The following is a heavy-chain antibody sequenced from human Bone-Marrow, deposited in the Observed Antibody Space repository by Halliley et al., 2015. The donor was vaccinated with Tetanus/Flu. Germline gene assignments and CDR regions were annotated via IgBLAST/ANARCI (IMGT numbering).Heavy chain of an antibody. D-gene: IGHD5-18*01. Sequence: TLSLTCTVSGGSIRSYYWSWIRQPPGKRLEWIGYIYYSGSTNYNPSLKSRVTISVDTSKNQFSLKLSSVTAADTAVYYYARYSHGYGGVDYWGQGTLVTVSS. J-gene: IGHJ4*02. CDR3: ARYSHGYGGVDY. CDR1: GGSIRSYY. CDR2: IYYSGST. V-gene: IGHV4-59*01.